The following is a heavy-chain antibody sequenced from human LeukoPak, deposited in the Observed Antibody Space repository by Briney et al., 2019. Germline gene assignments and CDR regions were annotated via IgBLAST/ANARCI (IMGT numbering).Heavy chain of an antibody. CDR3: ARMGDSGDEGESDY. V-gene: IGHV1-18*04. D-gene: IGHD5-12*01. J-gene: IGHJ4*02. CDR1: GYTFTSYG. Sequence: VASVKVSCKASGYTFTSYGISWARQAPGQGLEWMGWISAYNGNTNYAQKLQGRVTMTTDTSTSTAYMELRSLRSDDTAVYYCARMGDSGDEGESDYWGQGTLVTVSS. CDR2: ISAYNGNT.